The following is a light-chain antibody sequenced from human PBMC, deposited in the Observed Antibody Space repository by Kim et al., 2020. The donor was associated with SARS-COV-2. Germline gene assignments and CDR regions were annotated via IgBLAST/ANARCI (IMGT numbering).Light chain of an antibody. J-gene: IGLJ2*01. CDR1: SGHSSYA. CDR3: QTWGTGIRV. Sequence: QPVLTQSPSASASLGASVKLTCTLSSGHSSYAIAWHQQQPEKGPRYLMKVNSDGSHRKGDGIPDRFSGSSSGAEHYLTISSLQSEDEADYYCQTWGTGIRVFGGGTQLTVL. CDR2: VNSDGSH. V-gene: IGLV4-69*01.